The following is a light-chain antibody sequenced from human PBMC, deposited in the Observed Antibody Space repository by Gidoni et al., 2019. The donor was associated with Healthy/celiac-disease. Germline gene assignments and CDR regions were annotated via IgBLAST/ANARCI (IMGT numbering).Light chain of an antibody. CDR2: KAS. CDR1: QSISSW. Sequence: DIQMTESPSTLSASVGDRVTITCRASQSISSWFAWYQQKPGKAPKLLIYKASSLESGVPSRFSGSGSGTEFTLTISSLQPDDFATYYCQQYNSNSITFGRGTRLEIK. V-gene: IGKV1-5*03. CDR3: QQYNSNSIT. J-gene: IGKJ5*01.